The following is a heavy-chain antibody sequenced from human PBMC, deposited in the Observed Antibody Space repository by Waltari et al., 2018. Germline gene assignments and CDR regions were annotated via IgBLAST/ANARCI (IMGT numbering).Heavy chain of an antibody. CDR2: IIPIFGTA. J-gene: IGHJ3*02. D-gene: IGHD2-21*02. CDR3: ARPFWGDYYKAFDI. CDR1: GGTFSSYA. Sequence: QVQLVQSGAEVKKPGSSVKVSCKASGGTFSSYAISWVRQAPGQGLEWMGGIIPIFGTANYAQKFQGRGTITADKSTSTAYMELSSLRSEDTAVYYCARPFWGDYYKAFDIWGQGTMVTVSS. V-gene: IGHV1-69*14.